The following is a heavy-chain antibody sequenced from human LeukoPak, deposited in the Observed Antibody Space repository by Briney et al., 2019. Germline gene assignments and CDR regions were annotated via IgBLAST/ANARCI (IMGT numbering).Heavy chain of an antibody. V-gene: IGHV1-69*06. CDR3: ASAPSPYSSGWYVY. CDR2: IIPIFGTA. D-gene: IGHD6-19*01. Sequence: GASVKVSCKASGGTFSSYAISWVRQAPGQGLEWMGGIIPIFGTANYAQKFQGRVTITADKSTSTAYMELSSLRSEDTAVYYCASAPSPYSSGWYVYWGQGTLVTVSS. CDR1: GGTFSSYA. J-gene: IGHJ4*02.